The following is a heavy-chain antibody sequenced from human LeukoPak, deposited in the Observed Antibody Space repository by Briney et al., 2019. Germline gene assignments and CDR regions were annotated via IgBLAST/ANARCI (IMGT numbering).Heavy chain of an antibody. Sequence: PSETLSLTCAVSGYSISSGYYWGWIRQPPGKGLEWIGEINHSGSTNYNPSLKSRVTISVDTSKNQFSLKLSSVTAADTAVYYCARLSPMTTFSPTVRYYYYYMDVWGKGTTVTVSS. V-gene: IGHV4-38-2*01. CDR3: ARLSPMTTFSPTVRYYYYYMDV. CDR2: INHSGST. J-gene: IGHJ6*03. D-gene: IGHD4-11*01. CDR1: GYSISSGYY.